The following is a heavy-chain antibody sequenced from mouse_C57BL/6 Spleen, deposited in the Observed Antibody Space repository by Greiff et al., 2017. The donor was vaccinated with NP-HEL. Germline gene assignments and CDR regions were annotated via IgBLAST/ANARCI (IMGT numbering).Heavy chain of an antibody. CDR1: GYTFTSYW. Sequence: VQLQQPGAELVKPGASVKVSCKASGYTFTSYWMHWVKQRPGQGLEWIGRIHPSDSDNNYNQKFKGKATLTVDKSSSTAYMQLSSLTSEDSAVYYFAYYGSSYDWYFDVWGTGTTVTVSS. CDR3: AYYGSSYDWYFDV. V-gene: IGHV1-74*01. D-gene: IGHD1-1*01. CDR2: IHPSDSDN. J-gene: IGHJ1*03.